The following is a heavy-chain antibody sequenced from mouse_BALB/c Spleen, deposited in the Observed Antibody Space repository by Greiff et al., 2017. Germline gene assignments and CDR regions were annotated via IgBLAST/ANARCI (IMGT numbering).Heavy chain of an antibody. CDR3: ARQTGDY. CDR1: GFTFSSYA. V-gene: IGHV5-9-3*01. J-gene: IGHJ2*01. D-gene: IGHD4-1*01. CDR2: ISSGGSYT. Sequence: EVHLVESGGGLVKPGGSLKLSCAASGFTFSSYAMSWVRQTPEKRLEWVATISSGGSYTYYPDSVKGRFTISRDNAKNTLYLQMSSLRSEDTAMYYCARQTGDYWGQGTTLTVSS.